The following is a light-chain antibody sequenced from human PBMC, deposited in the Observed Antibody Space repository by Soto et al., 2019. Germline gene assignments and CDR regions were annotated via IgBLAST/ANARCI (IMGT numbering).Light chain of an antibody. J-gene: IGKJ4*01. Sequence: DIQMTQSPSSLSASVGDRVTITCRASQSISSYLNWYQQKPGKAPKLLIYAASSLQSGVPSRFSGSGSGTDFTLTISSLQPEDFATYYCQQSYSTPFVAGGTKVEIK. V-gene: IGKV1-39*01. CDR3: QQSYSTPF. CDR2: AAS. CDR1: QSISSY.